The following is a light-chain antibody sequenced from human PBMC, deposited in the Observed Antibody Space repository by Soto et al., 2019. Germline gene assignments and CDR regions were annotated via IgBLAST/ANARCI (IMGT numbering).Light chain of an antibody. CDR3: QVWDSSSDLV. CDR1: NIGSKS. J-gene: IGLJ2*01. Sequence: SYELTQPPSVSVALGKTARITCGGNNIGSKSVHWYQQKPGQAPVLVIYYDYDRPSGIPERFSGSNSGNTATLTISRVEAGDEADYYCQVWDSSSDLVFGGGTKLTVL. CDR2: YDY. V-gene: IGLV3-21*04.